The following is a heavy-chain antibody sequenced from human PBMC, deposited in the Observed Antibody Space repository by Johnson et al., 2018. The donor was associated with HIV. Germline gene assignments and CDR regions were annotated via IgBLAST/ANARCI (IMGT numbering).Heavy chain of an antibody. V-gene: IGHV3-66*01. D-gene: IGHD6-19*01. CDR3: ARERGGSSGWSDALDV. J-gene: IGHJ3*01. CDR1: GFDVTSHY. Sequence: VQLVESGGGLAQPGGSLRLSCAASGFDVTSHYMTWVRQAPGKGLEWISLIYGGATYYADSVKGRCTIARDNSKNSLILQINSLRAEDTAVYYCARERGGSSGWSDALDVWGQGTMVTVSS. CDR2: IYGGAT.